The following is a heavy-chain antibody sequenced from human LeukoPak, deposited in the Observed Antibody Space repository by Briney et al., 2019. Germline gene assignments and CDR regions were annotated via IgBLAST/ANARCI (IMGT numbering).Heavy chain of an antibody. CDR2: MNPNSGNT. J-gene: IGHJ4*02. CDR1: VYTFTSYD. D-gene: IGHD6-19*01. CDR3: ARYSIAVAGTD. V-gene: IGHV1-8*01. Sequence: ASVTVSFTASVYTFTSYDINWVRQATGQGREGMGWMNPNSGNTGYAQKFQGRVTMTRNTSISTAYMELSSLRSEDTAVYYCARYSIAVAGTDWGQGTLVTVSS.